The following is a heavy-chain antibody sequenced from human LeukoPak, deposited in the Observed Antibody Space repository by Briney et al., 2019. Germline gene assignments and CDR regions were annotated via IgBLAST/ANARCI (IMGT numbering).Heavy chain of an antibody. D-gene: IGHD6-13*01. V-gene: IGHV4-59*08. Sequence: SETLSLTCTVFGGSISGSYWSWIRLPPGKGLQWIGYIHSSGTINYNPALMSRITVSVDTSRNQFSLKVRSVTAADTAVYYCARLNRLAAVGTVYYQAMDVWGQGTAVTVSS. J-gene: IGHJ6*02. CDR1: GGSISGSY. CDR3: ARLNRLAAVGTVYYQAMDV. CDR2: IHSSGTI.